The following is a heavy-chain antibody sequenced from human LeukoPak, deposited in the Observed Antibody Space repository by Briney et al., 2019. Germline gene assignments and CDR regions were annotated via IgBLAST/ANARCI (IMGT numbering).Heavy chain of an antibody. CDR1: GGSISSYY. V-gene: IGHV4-59*01. Sequence: SETLSLTCTVSGGSISSYYWSWIRQPPGKGLEWIGYIYYSGSTNYNPSLKSRVTISVDTSQNQFSLKLTSVTAADAAMYYCARDLGYGGYAGYFYYYGLAVWGQGTPVTVFS. CDR3: ARDLGYGGYAGYFYYYGLAV. D-gene: IGHD5-12*01. J-gene: IGHJ6*02. CDR2: IYYSGST.